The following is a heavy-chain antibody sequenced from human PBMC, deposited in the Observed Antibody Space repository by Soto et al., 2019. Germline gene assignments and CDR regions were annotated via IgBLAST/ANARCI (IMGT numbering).Heavy chain of an antibody. J-gene: IGHJ4*02. CDR1: GGTFNTYG. V-gene: IGHV1-69*13. Sequence: SVKVSCKASGGTFNTYGISWVRQAPGQGLEWMGGIVPFFGLSNNAQKFQGRVTISADESTNTAYMELSSLRSDETAVYYCAITLAARLHYYFFDYWGQGTLVTVSS. D-gene: IGHD6-6*01. CDR2: IVPFFGLS. CDR3: AITLAARLHYYFFDY.